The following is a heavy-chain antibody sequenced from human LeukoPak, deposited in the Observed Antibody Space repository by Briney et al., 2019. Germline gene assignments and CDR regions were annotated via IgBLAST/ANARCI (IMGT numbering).Heavy chain of an antibody. J-gene: IGHJ4*02. CDR1: GGSISSSSYC. D-gene: IGHD2-2*01. CDR3: ARREDTSWYYFDF. Sequence: SETLSLTCSVSGGSISSSSYCWGWIRQSPGKGLEWIGSINYSGRTDYNPSLKSRVTISIDTSKNQFSLKQRSVTAADTAVYYCARREDTSWYYFDFWGQGTQVTVSS. CDR2: INYSGRT. V-gene: IGHV4-39*01.